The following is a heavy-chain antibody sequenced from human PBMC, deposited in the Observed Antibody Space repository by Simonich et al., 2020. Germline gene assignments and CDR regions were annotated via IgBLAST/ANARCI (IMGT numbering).Heavy chain of an antibody. D-gene: IGHD6-13*01. CDR1: GYTFTGYY. CDR3: ARSHIAAAGTGYFQH. Sequence: QVQLVQSGAEVKKPGASVKVSCKASGYTFTGYYMHWVRQAPGQGLEWMGCINPNSGGTNYAQKFQGRVTMTRDTSISTAYMELSRLRSDDTAVYYCARSHIAAAGTGYFQHWGQGTLVTVSS. J-gene: IGHJ1*01. V-gene: IGHV1-2*02. CDR2: INPNSGGT.